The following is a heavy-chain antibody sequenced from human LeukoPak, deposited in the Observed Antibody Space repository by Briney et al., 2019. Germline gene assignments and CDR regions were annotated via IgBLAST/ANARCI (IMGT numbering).Heavy chain of an antibody. CDR2: RNPSSNAA. CDR1: GYTFTDYT. J-gene: IGHJ5*02. CDR3: APSRELLNFYT. D-gene: IGHD3-10*01. V-gene: IGHV1-2*02. Sequence: ASVSVSYTPSGYTFTDYTIHWGRQAPGQRLEWMGWRNPSSNAAKYTQRFEGRGSFTRDTSISTTDLVLTSVPSADTGAHSCAPSRELLNFYTWGQGSLVGVAS.